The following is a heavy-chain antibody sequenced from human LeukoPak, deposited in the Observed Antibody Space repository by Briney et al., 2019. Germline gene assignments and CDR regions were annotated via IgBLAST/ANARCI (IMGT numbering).Heavy chain of an antibody. CDR2: INPYSGGT. J-gene: IGHJ4*02. D-gene: IGHD1-20*01. CDR1: GYTFSNYY. CDR3: ARGYVIGTTAAACYFDC. Sequence: EASVKVSCKASGYTFSNYYMHWVRQAPGQGLEWMGWINPYSGGTYYAQKFQGGVTMTRDTSISTAYMELSRLRSDDAAFYYCARGYVIGTTAAACYFDCWGQGTLVTVSS. V-gene: IGHV1-2*02.